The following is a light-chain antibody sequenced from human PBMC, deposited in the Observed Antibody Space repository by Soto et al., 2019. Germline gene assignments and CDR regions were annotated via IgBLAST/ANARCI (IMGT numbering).Light chain of an antibody. J-gene: IGKJ4*01. CDR2: GAS. Sequence: EIVLTQSPGTLSLSPGERATLSCRASQSVSSSYLAWYQQKPGQAPRLLIYGASSRATGIPDRFSGIGSGTYFTLTISRLEPEDFAVYYCQQYGSSPPEVTFGGGTKVEIK. CDR3: QQYGSSPPEVT. CDR1: QSVSSSY. V-gene: IGKV3-20*01.